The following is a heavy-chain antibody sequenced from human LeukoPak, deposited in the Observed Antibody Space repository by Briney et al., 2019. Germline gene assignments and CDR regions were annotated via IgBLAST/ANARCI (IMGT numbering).Heavy chain of an antibody. CDR3: ARGVVGYDYVWGSYRGAFDI. J-gene: IGHJ3*02. CDR1: GFTFSSYS. V-gene: IGHV3-48*01. CDR2: ISSSSSTI. Sequence: GGSLRLSCAASGFTFSSYSMNWVRQAPGKGLEWVSYISSSSSTIYYADSVKGRFTISRDNAKNSLYLQMNSLRAEDTAVYYCARGVVGYDYVWGSYRGAFDIWGQGTMVTVSS. D-gene: IGHD3-16*02.